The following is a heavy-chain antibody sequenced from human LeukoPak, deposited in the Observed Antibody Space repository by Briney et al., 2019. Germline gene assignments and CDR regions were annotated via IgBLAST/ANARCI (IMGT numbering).Heavy chain of an antibody. D-gene: IGHD2-15*01. CDR1: GFTFSSYS. CDR2: ISSSSSYI. J-gene: IGHJ4*02. Sequence: GGSLRLSCAASGFTFSSYSMNWVRQAPGKGLEWVSSISSSSSYIYYADSVKGRFTISRDNAKNSLYLQMNSLRAEDTAVYYCAREDGYCSGGNCYSYFDSWGQGTLVTVSS. CDR3: AREDGYCSGGNCYSYFDS. V-gene: IGHV3-21*01.